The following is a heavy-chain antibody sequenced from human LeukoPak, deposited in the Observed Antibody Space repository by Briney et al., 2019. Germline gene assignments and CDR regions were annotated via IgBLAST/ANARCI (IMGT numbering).Heavy chain of an antibody. D-gene: IGHD2-21*01. CDR2: IYSSGST. Sequence: SETLSLTCTVSGGSVNSYYWSWIRQPAGKGLEWIGRIYSSGSTNYNPSLKSRVTMSVDTSKNQFSLKLSSVTAADTAVYYCARVVRSYYYGMDVWGQGTTVTVSS. J-gene: IGHJ6*02. V-gene: IGHV4-4*07. CDR1: GGSVNSYY. CDR3: ARVVRSYYYGMDV.